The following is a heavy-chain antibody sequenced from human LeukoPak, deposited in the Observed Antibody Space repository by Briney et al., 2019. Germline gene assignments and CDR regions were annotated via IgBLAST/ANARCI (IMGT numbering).Heavy chain of an antibody. V-gene: IGHV3-23*01. D-gene: IGHD2-2*03. J-gene: IGHJ3*01. Sequence: GGSLRLSCAASGFTFSTTDMSWVRQTPGKGLEWVSLISGSSGRTYYADSVQGRFTISRDNSKNTLYLQMHSLRAEDTATYFCAKGGYFAFDFWGQGTKVTVFS. CDR3: AKGGYFAFDF. CDR1: GFTFSTTD. CDR2: ISGSSGRT.